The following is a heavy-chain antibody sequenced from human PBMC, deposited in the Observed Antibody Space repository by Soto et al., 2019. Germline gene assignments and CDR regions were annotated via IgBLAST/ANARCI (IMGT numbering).Heavy chain of an antibody. CDR2: IIPIFGTA. CDR3: AREDVAAAGTGGGYYYYYYGVDV. V-gene: IGHV1-69*13. D-gene: IGHD6-13*01. Sequence: SVKVSCKASGGTFSSYAISWVRQAPGQGLEWMGGIIPIFGTANYAQKFQGRVTITADESTSTAYMELSSLRSEDTAVYYCAREDVAAAGTGGGYYYYYYGVDVWGQGTTVTVSS. J-gene: IGHJ6*02. CDR1: GGTFSSYA.